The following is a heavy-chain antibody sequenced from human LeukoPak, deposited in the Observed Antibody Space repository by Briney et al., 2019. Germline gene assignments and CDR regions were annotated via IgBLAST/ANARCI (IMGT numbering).Heavy chain of an antibody. CDR2: IYFNGST. Sequence: PSETLSLTCTLSGGSICSHYWSWIRQPPGKGVEWNGYIYFNGSTNYNTSLKSRVTISVDTSKSQFSLKLSAVTAADTAVYYCASLRDYYFDNSGQGTLVTVSS. D-gene: IGHD5-24*01. CDR3: ASLRDYYFDN. J-gene: IGHJ4*02. CDR1: GGSICSHY. V-gene: IGHV4-59*11.